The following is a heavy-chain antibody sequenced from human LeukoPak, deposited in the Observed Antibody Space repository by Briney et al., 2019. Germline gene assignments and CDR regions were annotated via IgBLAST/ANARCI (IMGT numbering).Heavy chain of an antibody. V-gene: IGHV1-69*01. CDR3: ARNRRYDFWSGLNYCYYYGMDV. D-gene: IGHD3-3*01. CDR1: GGTFSSYA. CDR2: IIPIFGTA. J-gene: IGHJ6*02. Sequence: GSSVKVSCKASGGTFSSYAISWVRQAPGQGLEWMGGIIPIFGTANYAQKFQGRVTITADESTSTAYMELSSLRSEDTAVYYCARNRRYDFWSGLNYCYYYGMDVWGQGTTVTVSS.